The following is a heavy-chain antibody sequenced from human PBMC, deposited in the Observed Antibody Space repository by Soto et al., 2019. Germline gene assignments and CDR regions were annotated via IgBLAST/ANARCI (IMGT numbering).Heavy chain of an antibody. D-gene: IGHD3-3*01. V-gene: IGHV3-21*01. J-gene: IGHJ6*02. CDR3: ASIFGVVKRGGGYYGMDV. CDR2: ISSSSSYI. CDR1: GFTFRSYS. Sequence: PXGALPLSCAASGFTFRSYSMNGVLQAAGKGLEWVSSISSSSSYIYYADSVKGRFTISRDNAKNSLYLQMNSLRAEDTAVYYCASIFGVVKRGGGYYGMDVWGQGTTVTVSS.